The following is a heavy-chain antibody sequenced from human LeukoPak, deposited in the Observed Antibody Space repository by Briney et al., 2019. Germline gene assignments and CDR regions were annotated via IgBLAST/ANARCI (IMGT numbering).Heavy chain of an antibody. Sequence: QTGGSLRLSCAASGFTFSSYAMSWVRQAPGKGMEWVSAISGSGGSTYYADSVKGRFTISRDNSKNTLYLQMNSLRAEDTALYYCAKDRNLIAEYYFDYWGQGTLVTVSS. CDR2: ISGSGGST. V-gene: IGHV3-23*01. CDR3: AKDRNLIAEYYFDY. J-gene: IGHJ4*02. D-gene: IGHD6-13*01. CDR1: GFTFSSYA.